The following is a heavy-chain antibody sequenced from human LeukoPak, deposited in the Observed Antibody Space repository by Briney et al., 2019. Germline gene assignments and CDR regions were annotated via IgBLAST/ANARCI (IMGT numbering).Heavy chain of an antibody. D-gene: IGHD5-12*01. J-gene: IGHJ4*02. V-gene: IGHV3-7*01. Sequence: QPGGSLRLSCAASGFTFSSYWMSWVRQAPGKGLEWVANIKQDGSEKYYVDSVKGRFTISRDNAKNSLYLQMNSLRAEDTAVYYCARLGGYGSYYFDYWGQGTLVTVSS. CDR1: GFTFSSYW. CDR2: IKQDGSEK. CDR3: ARLGGYGSYYFDY.